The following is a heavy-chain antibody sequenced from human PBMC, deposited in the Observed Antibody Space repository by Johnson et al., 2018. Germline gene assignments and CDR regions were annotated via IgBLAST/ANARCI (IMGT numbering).Heavy chain of an antibody. D-gene: IGHD5-18*01. CDR1: GASVSDYY. CDR3: ARGGGVTYFDH. J-gene: IGHJ4*02. CDR2: TSYTGST. Sequence: QVQLQESGPGQVKPSETLSLSCTVSGASVSDYYWSWIRQPPGKGLEWIGYTSYTGSTTYNPSLKSRVTIPVDTSKNQLSLRLTSVTPADTAVYHCARGGGVTYFDHWGQGTLVTVSS. V-gene: IGHV4-59*02.